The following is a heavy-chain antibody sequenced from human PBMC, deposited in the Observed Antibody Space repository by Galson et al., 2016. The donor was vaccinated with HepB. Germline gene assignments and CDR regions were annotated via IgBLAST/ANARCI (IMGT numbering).Heavy chain of an antibody. CDR2: ISGSGGST. J-gene: IGHJ5*02. V-gene: IGHV3-23*01. CDR3: AKDPLAQLPYSSGWYNWFDP. CDR1: GFTFSSYA. Sequence: SLRLSCAVSGFTFSSYALSWVRQAPGKGLEWVSAISGSGGSTYYADSVKGRFTISRDNSKLTLYLQMNSLRAEDTAIYYCAKDPLAQLPYSSGWYNWFDPWGQGTLVTVSS. D-gene: IGHD6-19*01.